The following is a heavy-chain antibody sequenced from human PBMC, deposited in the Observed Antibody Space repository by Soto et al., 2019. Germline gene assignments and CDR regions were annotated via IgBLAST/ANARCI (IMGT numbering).Heavy chain of an antibody. CDR3: TRTGPPYCSSSSCYAD. J-gene: IGHJ4*02. CDR1: GFSLSTSGVG. V-gene: IGHV2-5*01. D-gene: IGHD2-2*01. CDR2: IYWNDDK. Sequence: SGPTLVKPTQPLTLTCSFSGFSLSTSGVGVGWIRQPPGKALEWLALIYWNDDKRYSPSLKSRLTITKDTSKNQVVLTMTNMDPVDTATYYCTRTGPPYCSSSSCYADWGQGILVTVSS.